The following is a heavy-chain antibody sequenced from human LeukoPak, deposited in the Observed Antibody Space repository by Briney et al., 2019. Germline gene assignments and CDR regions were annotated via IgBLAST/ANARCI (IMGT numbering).Heavy chain of an antibody. CDR3: ASEAYCSGGSCSLHRVAS. CDR1: GYTFTAYY. CDR2: IYTNSGGT. D-gene: IGHD2-15*01. Sequence: ASLKVSCKASGYTFTAYYMHWVRQAPGQGLEWMGWIYTNSGGTNYAQKFQGRVTITRDTSIGTAYMELSSLISDDTAVYYCASEAYCSGGSCSLHRVASWGQGTLVTVSS. V-gene: IGHV1-2*02. J-gene: IGHJ4*02.